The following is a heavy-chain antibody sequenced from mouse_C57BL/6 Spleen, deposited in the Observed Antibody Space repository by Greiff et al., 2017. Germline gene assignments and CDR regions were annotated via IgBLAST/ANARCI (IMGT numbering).Heavy chain of an antibody. D-gene: IGHD2-5*01. CDR3: ARGRTIVSPFDY. CDR1: GFTFSSYA. V-gene: IGHV5-4*03. J-gene: IGHJ2*01. CDR2: ISDGGSYT. Sequence: EVMLVESGGGLVKPGGSLKLSCAASGFTFSSYAMSWVRQTPEKRLEWVATISDGGSYTYYPDNVKGRFTISRDNAKNNLYLQMSHLKSEDTAMYYYARGRTIVSPFDYWGQGTTLTVSS.